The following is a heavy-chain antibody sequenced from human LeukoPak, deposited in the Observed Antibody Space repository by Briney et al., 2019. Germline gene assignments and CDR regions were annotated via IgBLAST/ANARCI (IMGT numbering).Heavy chain of an antibody. CDR2: ISSSSSYI. Sequence: ISSSSSYIYYPDSVKGRFTISRDNAKNSLYLQMNSLRAEDTAVYYFARDFRDGSGSYRYWGQGTLVTVSS. J-gene: IGHJ4*02. CDR3: ARDFRDGSGSYRY. V-gene: IGHV3-21*01. D-gene: IGHD3-10*01.